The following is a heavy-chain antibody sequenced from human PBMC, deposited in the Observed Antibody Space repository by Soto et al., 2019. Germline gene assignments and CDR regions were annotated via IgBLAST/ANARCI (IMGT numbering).Heavy chain of an antibody. CDR1: GYTFTSFT. CDR3: ARDGHPVDY. J-gene: IGHJ4*02. V-gene: IGHV1-18*01. Sequence: QVQLVQSGAEVKKPGASVKVSCKASGYTFTSFTITWVRQAPGQGLEWMGWISAYNGNTNYAQKLQGRVTMTTDTPTRTGYMELRSLRSDDTAVYYCARDGHPVDYWGQGTLVTVSS. CDR2: ISAYNGNT.